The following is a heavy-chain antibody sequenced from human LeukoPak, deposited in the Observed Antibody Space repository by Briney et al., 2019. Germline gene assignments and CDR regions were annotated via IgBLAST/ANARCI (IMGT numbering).Heavy chain of an antibody. CDR3: AREGGEWELLRTFDY. V-gene: IGHV3-48*03. CDR1: GFTFSSSE. Sequence: GGSLRLSCAASGFTFSSSEMNWVRQAPGKGLEWVSYISSSGSTIYYADSVKGRFTISRDNAKNSLYLQMNSLRAEDTAVYYCAREGGEWELLRTFDYWGQGTLVTVSS. CDR2: ISSSGSTI. D-gene: IGHD1-26*01. J-gene: IGHJ4*02.